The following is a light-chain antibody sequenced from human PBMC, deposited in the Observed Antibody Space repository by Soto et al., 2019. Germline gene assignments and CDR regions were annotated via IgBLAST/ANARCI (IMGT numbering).Light chain of an antibody. V-gene: IGKV3-15*01. J-gene: IGKJ1*01. CDR2: GAS. Sequence: IAMTQSPATLSVSPGERATLSCRASQSISSNLAWYQQKPGQAPRLLIYGASTRAPGIPARFSGTVSGTDGTITISRLEQEDGAVYYCQQYGSSTRTFGQGTKVDIK. CDR3: QQYGSSTRT. CDR1: QSISSN.